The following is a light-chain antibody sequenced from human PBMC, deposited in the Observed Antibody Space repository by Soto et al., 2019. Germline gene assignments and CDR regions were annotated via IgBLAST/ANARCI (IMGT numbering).Light chain of an antibody. V-gene: IGKV3-11*01. J-gene: IGKJ4*01. CDR3: QQRSSWPLT. CDR2: DAS. Sequence: EIVLTQSPATLSLSPGERATLSCRASQTVSSYLAWYQQKAGQAPRPLIYDASNRAPGIPARFSGSGSGTDFTLTISSLEPEDFAVYYCQQRSSWPLTFGVGTKVEIK. CDR1: QTVSSY.